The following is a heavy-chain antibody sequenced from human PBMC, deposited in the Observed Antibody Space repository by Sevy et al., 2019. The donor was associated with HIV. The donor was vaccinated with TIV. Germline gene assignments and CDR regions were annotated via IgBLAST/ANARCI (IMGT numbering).Heavy chain of an antibody. J-gene: IGHJ3*01. D-gene: IGHD4-17*01. CDR3: ARLIDNGDYVDAFDV. CDR2: IFHSGNT. Sequence: SETLSLTCTVSGDSIRSGGYSWSWIRQPPGRGLEWIGYIFHSGNTKYNPSLQSRVTISVDRSKNQFSLRLSSVTAADTAVYYCARLIDNGDYVDAFDVRGQGTMVTVSS. CDR1: GDSIRSGGYS. V-gene: IGHV4-30-2*01.